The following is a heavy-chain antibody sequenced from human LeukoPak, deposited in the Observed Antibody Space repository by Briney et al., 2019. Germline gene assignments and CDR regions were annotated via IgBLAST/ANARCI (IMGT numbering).Heavy chain of an antibody. D-gene: IGHD3-22*01. V-gene: IGHV3-30*03. Sequence: QPGRSLRLSCAASGFTFSSYGMHWVRQAPGKGLEWVAVISYDGSNKYYADSVKGRFTISRDNSKNTLYLQMNSLRAEDTAVYYCASRYYDSSGYYSGIDYWGQGTLVTVSS. CDR2: ISYDGSNK. J-gene: IGHJ4*02. CDR1: GFTFSSYG. CDR3: ASRYYDSSGYYSGIDY.